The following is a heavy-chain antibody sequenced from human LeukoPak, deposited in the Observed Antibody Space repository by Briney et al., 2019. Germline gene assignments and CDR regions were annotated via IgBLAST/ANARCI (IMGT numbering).Heavy chain of an antibody. Sequence: SQTLSLTCTVSGGSISSGDYYWSRLRQPPGQGLEWIGYIYYSGSTYYNPSLKSRVTTSVDTSKNQFSLKLSSVTAADTAGYYCARGSYSGYDSAWGQGTLVTVSS. CDR2: IYYSGST. CDR3: ARGSYSGYDSA. D-gene: IGHD5-12*01. V-gene: IGHV4-30-4*08. J-gene: IGHJ5*02. CDR1: GGSISSGDYY.